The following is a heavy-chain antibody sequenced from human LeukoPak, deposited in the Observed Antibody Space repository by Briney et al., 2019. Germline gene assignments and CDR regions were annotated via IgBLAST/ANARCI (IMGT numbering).Heavy chain of an antibody. CDR1: GFTFSSYS. D-gene: IGHD3-22*01. CDR2: ISSSSSYI. Sequence: PGGSLRLSCAASGFTFSSYSMNWVRQAPGKGLEWVSSISSSSSYIYYADSVKGRFTISRGNAKNSLYLQMNSLRAEDTAVYYCARARMIAEMDYYYYMDVWGKGTTVTVSS. J-gene: IGHJ6*03. CDR3: ARARMIAEMDYYYYMDV. V-gene: IGHV3-21*01.